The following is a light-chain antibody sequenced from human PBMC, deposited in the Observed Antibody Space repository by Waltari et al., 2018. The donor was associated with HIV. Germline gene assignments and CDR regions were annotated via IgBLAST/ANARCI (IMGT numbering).Light chain of an antibody. J-gene: IGKJ5*01. CDR1: QTIDNY. CDR2: LTS. CDR3: QQTYSPPRT. V-gene: IGKV1-39*01. Sequence: DIQMTQSPSSLSASIGDTVPITCRASQTIDNYLNWYQQQSGRVPKLLIYLTSTLQTGVPSRFSGRGSGTLFSLIINDVQPEDLATYFCQQTYSPPRTFGPGTRLE.